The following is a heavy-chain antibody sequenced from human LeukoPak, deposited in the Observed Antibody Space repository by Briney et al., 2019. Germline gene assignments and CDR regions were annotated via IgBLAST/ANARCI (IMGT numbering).Heavy chain of an antibody. CDR1: GFTFSSYG. CDR3: AKVGLTVTTILDYFDY. V-gene: IGHV3-30*18. D-gene: IGHD4-11*01. CDR2: ISYDGSNK. J-gene: IGHJ4*02. Sequence: PGRSLRLSCAASGFTFSSYGMHCVRQAPGKGLEWVAVISYDGSNKYYADSVKGRFTISRDNSKNTLYLQMNSLRADDTAVYYCAKVGLTVTTILDYFDYWGQGTLVTVSS.